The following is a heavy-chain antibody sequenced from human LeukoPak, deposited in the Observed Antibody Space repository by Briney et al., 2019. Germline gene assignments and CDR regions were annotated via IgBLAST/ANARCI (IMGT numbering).Heavy chain of an antibody. CDR1: GGTFSSYA. V-gene: IGHV1-69*13. CDR3: ARDHPYSYGPDY. Sequence: SVKVSCKASGGTFSSYAISWVRQAPGQGLEWMGGIIPIFATANYAQKFQGRVTITADESTSTAYMELSSLRSEDTAVYYCARDHPYSYGPDYWGQGTLVTVSS. D-gene: IGHD5-18*01. CDR2: IIPIFATA. J-gene: IGHJ4*02.